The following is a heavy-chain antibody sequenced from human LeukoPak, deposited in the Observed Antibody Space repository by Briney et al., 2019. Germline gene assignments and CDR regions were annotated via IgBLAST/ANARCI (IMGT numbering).Heavy chain of an antibody. CDR2: VSVGGGGT. J-gene: IGHJ4*02. CDR1: GFSFSSFA. D-gene: IGHD3-3*01. V-gene: IGHV3-23*01. Sequence: GGSLRLSCAASGFSFSSFAMSWVRQAPGKGLEWVSSVSVGGGGTYYADSVKGRFTISRDNSMNTIFLQMNSLRAVDTATYYCASDYYFNYWGQGTLVTVSS. CDR3: ASDYYFNY.